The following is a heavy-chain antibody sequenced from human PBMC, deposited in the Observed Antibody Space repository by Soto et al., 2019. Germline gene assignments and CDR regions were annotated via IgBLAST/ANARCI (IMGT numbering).Heavy chain of an antibody. CDR1: GFTFTSSA. V-gene: IGHV1-18*01. J-gene: IGHJ5*02. D-gene: IGHD2-2*01. Sequence: GASVKVSCKASGFTFTSSAVQWVRQAPGQPLEWLGWISLYSDGTNYAQKFQGRVSMTTDTSTTTAYMELRSLRSDDTAVYYCARVVPGAEAWFGPWGQGTLVTVSS. CDR2: ISLYSDGT. CDR3: ARVVPGAEAWFGP.